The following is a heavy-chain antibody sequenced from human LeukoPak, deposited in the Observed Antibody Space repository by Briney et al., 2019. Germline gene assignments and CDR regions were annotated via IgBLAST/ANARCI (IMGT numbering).Heavy chain of an antibody. CDR3: ARHRRAYDSSGYYLDY. CDR1: GGSISSYY. D-gene: IGHD3-22*01. V-gene: IGHV4-59*08. J-gene: IGHJ4*02. Sequence: PSETLSLTCTVSGGSISSYYWSWIRQPPGKGLEWIGYIYYSGSTNYNTSLKSRVTISVDTSKNQFSLKLSSVTAADTAVYYCARHRRAYDSSGYYLDYWGQGTLVTVSS. CDR2: IYYSGST.